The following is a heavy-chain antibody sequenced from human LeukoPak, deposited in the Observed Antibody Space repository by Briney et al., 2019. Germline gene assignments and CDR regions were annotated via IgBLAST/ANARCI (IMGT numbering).Heavy chain of an antibody. CDR3: VSFYETY. J-gene: IGHJ4*02. Sequence: GGSLRLSCAASGRYWMHWVRQAPGKGLVWVSHINSDGSWTSYADSVKGRFTISKDNAKNTVYLQMSNLRVEDTAVYYCVSFYETYWGRGALVTVSS. V-gene: IGHV3-74*01. CDR2: INSDGSWT. CDR1: GRYW. D-gene: IGHD2/OR15-2a*01.